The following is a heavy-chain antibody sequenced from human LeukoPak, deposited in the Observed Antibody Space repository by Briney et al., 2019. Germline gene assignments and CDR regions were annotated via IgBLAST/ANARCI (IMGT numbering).Heavy chain of an antibody. CDR1: GFTFSSYA. CDR2: ISGSGGST. J-gene: IGHJ4*02. V-gene: IGHV3-23*01. CDR3: ARILPRHPRGGTYYFDY. Sequence: GGSLRLSCAASGFTFSSYAMSWVRQAPGKGLEWVSAISGSGGSTYYADSVKGRFTISRDNSKNTLYLQMNSLRAEDTAVYYCARILPRHPRGGTYYFDYWGQGTLVTVSS.